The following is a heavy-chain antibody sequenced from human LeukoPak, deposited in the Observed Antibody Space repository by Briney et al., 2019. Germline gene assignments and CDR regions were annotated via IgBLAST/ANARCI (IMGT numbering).Heavy chain of an antibody. V-gene: IGHV3-30*02. CDR1: GFTFSSYG. J-gene: IGHJ3*02. CDR3: AKDLDYSSSWYTAFDI. CDR2: IRYDGSNK. D-gene: IGHD6-13*01. Sequence: PGGSLRLSCAASGFTFSSYGMHWVRQAPGKGLEWVAFIRYDGSNKYYADSVKGRFTISRDNSKNTLYLQMNGLRAEDTAVYYCAKDLDYSSSWYTAFDIWGQGTMVTVSS.